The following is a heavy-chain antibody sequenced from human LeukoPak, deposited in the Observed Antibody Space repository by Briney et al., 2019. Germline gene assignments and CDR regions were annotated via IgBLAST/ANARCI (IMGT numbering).Heavy chain of an antibody. V-gene: IGHV3-7*01. Sequence: GGSLRLSCAASGFTFSSYWMSWVRQAPGKGLEWVANIKQDGSEKYYVDSVKGRFTTSRDNAKNSLYLQMNSLRAEDTAVYYCARDRGVRYYGSGSYYYYYGMDVWGQGTTVTVSS. CDR3: ARDRGVRYYGSGSYYYYYGMDV. D-gene: IGHD3-10*01. CDR1: GFTFSSYW. J-gene: IGHJ6*02. CDR2: IKQDGSEK.